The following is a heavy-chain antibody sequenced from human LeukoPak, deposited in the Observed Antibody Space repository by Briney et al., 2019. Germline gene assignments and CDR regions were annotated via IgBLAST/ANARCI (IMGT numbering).Heavy chain of an antibody. CDR3: ARGSGSYWDYFDY. V-gene: IGHV3-23*01. Sequence: GRSLRLSCAASGFTFSSYAMSWVREAPGPGLEGFSAISGSGGSTYSADSVKGRFTISRDNSKNPLYLQMNSLRGEDTAVYYCARGSGSYWDYFDYWGQGTLVTVSS. D-gene: IGHD1-26*01. CDR2: ISGSGGST. CDR1: GFTFSSYA. J-gene: IGHJ4*02.